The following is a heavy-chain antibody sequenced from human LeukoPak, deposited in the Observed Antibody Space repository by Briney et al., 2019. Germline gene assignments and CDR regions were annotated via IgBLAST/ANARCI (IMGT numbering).Heavy chain of an antibody. J-gene: IGHJ6*03. D-gene: IGHD3-10*01. CDR2: INHSGST. V-gene: IGHV4-34*01. CDR1: GGPFSGYY. CDR3: TTGYITMVRGVISTYYYYYLDV. Sequence: SETLSLTCAVYGGPFSGYYWSWIRQPPGKGLEWIGEINHSGSTNYNPSLKSRVTISVDTSKNQFSLKLSSVTAADTAVYYCTTGYITMVRGVISTYYYYYLDVWGKGTTVTVSS.